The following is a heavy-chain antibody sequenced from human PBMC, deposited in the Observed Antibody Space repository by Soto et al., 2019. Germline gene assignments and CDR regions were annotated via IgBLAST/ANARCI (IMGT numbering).Heavy chain of an antibody. CDR2: ISASGGLK. J-gene: IGHJ5*02. Sequence: EVQLSESGGDLRQPGGSLRLSCAASGFTFTNYAMTWVRQTPGKGLEWVSGISASGGLKYYADSVQGRFTVSRDNSNNTLLLQRDNRGEGDRAEFSCAREFGAPSGGLDPGGQGTPVTVSS. CDR3: AREFGAPSGGLDP. V-gene: IGHV3-23*01. D-gene: IGHD3-10*01. CDR1: GFTFTNYA.